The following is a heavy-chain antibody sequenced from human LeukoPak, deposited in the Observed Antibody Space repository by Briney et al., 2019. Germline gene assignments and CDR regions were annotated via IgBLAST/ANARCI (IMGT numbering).Heavy chain of an antibody. CDR2: IYSGGST. D-gene: IGHD3-22*01. Sequence: GGSLRLSCAASGFTVSSNYMSWVRQAPGKGLEWVSVIYSGGSTYYADSVKGRFTISRDNSKNTLYLQMNSLRAEDTAVYYCAGEKYYYDSSVHYWGQGTLVTVSS. J-gene: IGHJ4*02. V-gene: IGHV3-53*01. CDR1: GFTVSSNY. CDR3: AGEKYYYDSSVHY.